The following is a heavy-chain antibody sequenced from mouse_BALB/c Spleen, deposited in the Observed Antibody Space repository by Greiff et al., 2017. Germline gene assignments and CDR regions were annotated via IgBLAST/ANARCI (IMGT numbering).Heavy chain of an antibody. CDR1: GFTFSSFG. CDR2: ISSGSSTI. J-gene: IGHJ4*01. Sequence: EVKVVESGGGLVQPGGSRKLSCAASGFTFSSFGMHWVRQAPEKGLEWVAYISSGSSTIYYADTVKGRFTISRDNPKNTLFLQMTSLRSEDTAMYYCTRGNPYYAMDYWGQGTSVTVSS. V-gene: IGHV5-17*02. CDR3: TRGNPYYAMDY.